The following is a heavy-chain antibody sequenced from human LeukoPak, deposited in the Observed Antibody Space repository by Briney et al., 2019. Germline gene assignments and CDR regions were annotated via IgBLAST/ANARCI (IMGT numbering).Heavy chain of an antibody. J-gene: IGHJ3*02. CDR2: IYRAGDT. D-gene: IGHD3-10*01. CDR1: GFTLSTYD. Sequence: GGSLRLSCAASGFTLSTYDMHWVRQPTGEGLEWVSIIYRAGDTYYPGSVKGRFTISRDNAKNSLYLQMNSLRAEDTAVYYCASGMSGSNDALDIWGQGTMVTVSS. CDR3: ASGMSGSNDALDI. V-gene: IGHV3-13*01.